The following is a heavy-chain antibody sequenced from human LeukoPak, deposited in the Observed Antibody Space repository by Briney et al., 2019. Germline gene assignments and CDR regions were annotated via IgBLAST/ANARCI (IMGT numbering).Heavy chain of an antibody. D-gene: IGHD4-17*01. J-gene: IGHJ3*02. CDR2: IYYSGST. Sequence: PSETLSLTCTVSGGSISSGDYYWRWIRQPPGKGLEWFWYIYYSGSTYYHPSLKSQVTISVDTSKNQFSLKLSSVPAADTAVYYCARDHRPIRVTTAVDAFDIWGQGTMVTVSS. CDR3: ARDHRPIRVTTAVDAFDI. V-gene: IGHV4-30-4*01. CDR1: GGSISSGDYY.